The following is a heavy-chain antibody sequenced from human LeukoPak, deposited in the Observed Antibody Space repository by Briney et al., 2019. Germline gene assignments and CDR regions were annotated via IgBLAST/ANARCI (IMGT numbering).Heavy chain of an antibody. J-gene: IGHJ4*02. V-gene: IGHV4-31*03. CDR3: ARGAHGGRDY. CDR1: GGSISGGGYY. Sequence: SQTLSLTCTVSGGSISGGGYYWSWIRQHPGKGLEWIGYIYYSGSTYYNPSLKSRVTISVDASKNQFSLKLSSVTAADTAVYYCARGAHGGRDYWGQGTLVTVSS. CDR2: IYYSGST. D-gene: IGHD3-16*01.